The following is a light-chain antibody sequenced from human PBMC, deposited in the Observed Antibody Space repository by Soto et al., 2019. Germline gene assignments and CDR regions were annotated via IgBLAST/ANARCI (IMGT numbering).Light chain of an antibody. J-gene: IGKJ4*01. CDR3: QQYYNTPLT. CDR2: WSS. Sequence: DIVMTQSPDSLAVSLGDGATINCKSSQSVLYSSTNKNYLAWYQQKPGQPPKLLIYWSSTRESGVPDRFSGSGSGTDFTLTISSLQAEDVAVYYCQQYYNTPLTFGGETKVEIK. CDR1: QSVLYSSTNKNY. V-gene: IGKV4-1*01.